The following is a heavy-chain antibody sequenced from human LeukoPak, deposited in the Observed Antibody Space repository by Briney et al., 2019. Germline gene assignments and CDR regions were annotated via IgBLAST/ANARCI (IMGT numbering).Heavy chain of an antibody. CDR1: GFTFSSYS. V-gene: IGHV3-21*01. CDR3: AREGGGSSSYFDY. Sequence: GGSLRLSCAASGFTFSSYSMNWVRQAPGKGLEWVSSISSSSSYIYYADSVKGRFTISRDNAKNSLYLQMNSLRAEDTAVYYRAREGGGSSSYFDYWGQGTLVTVSS. J-gene: IGHJ4*02. D-gene: IGHD2-15*01. CDR2: ISSSSSYI.